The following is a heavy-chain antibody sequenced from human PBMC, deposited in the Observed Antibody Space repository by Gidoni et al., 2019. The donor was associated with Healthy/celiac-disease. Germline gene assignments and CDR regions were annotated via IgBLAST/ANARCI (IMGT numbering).Heavy chain of an antibody. CDR3: ASPGLVAATFDY. J-gene: IGHJ4*02. V-gene: IGHV4-39*07. D-gene: IGHD2-15*01. CDR2: IYYSGST. Sequence: QLQLQESGPGLVKPSETLSLTCTVSGGSISSSSYYWGWIRQPPGKGLEWIGSIYYSGSTYYNPSLKSRVTISVDTSKNQFSLKLSSVTAADTAVYYCASPGLVAATFDYWGQGTLVTVSS. CDR1: GGSISSSSYY.